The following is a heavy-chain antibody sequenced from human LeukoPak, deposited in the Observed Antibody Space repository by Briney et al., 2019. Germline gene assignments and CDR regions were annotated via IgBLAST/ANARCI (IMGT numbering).Heavy chain of an antibody. V-gene: IGHV1-18*01. Sequence: ASVKVSCKASGYTFTSYGISWVRQAPGQGLEWMGWISAYNGNTNYAQKLQGRVTMTTDTSTSTAYMELRSLRSDDTAVYYCARDKGKYSSSTFDYWGQGTLVTVSS. D-gene: IGHD6-6*01. CDR1: GYTFTSYG. CDR3: ARDKGKYSSSTFDY. CDR2: ISAYNGNT. J-gene: IGHJ4*02.